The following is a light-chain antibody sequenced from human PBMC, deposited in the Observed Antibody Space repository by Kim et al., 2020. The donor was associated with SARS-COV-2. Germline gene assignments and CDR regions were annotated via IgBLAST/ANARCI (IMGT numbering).Light chain of an antibody. CDR3: QQSYSSPPT. CDR2: GAS. Sequence: SASVRDRVTITCRASQTNRNYLNWYQLKPGKAPKLVIYGASSLRSGVPSRFSGSGSETVFFLTITSLQPEDFATYYCQQSYSSPPTFGQGTKLEI. J-gene: IGKJ2*01. V-gene: IGKV1-39*01. CDR1: QTNRNY.